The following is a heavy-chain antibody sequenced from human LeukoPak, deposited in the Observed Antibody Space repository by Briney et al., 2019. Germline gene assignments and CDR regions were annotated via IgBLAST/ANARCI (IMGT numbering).Heavy chain of an antibody. V-gene: IGHV4-4*07. D-gene: IGHD6-25*01. J-gene: IGHJ3*02. CDR3: ARVEGTGSYPLEAFDI. CDR2: IYSSGST. CDR1: GGSISDYY. Sequence: PSETLSLTCTVTGGSISDYYWSWIRQPAGKGLEWIGRIYSSGSTNYNPSLKSRVTMSVDTSKNEFSLKLSSVTAADTAVYYCARVEGTGSYPLEAFDIWGQGTMVTVSS.